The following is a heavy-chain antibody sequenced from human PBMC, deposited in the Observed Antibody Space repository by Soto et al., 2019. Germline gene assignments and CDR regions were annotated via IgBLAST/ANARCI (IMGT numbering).Heavy chain of an antibody. J-gene: IGHJ4*02. D-gene: IGHD3-22*01. Sequence: QVQLVESGGGVVQPGRSLRLSCAASGFTFSSYGMHWVRQAPGKGLEWVAVISYDGSNKYYADSVKGRLTISRGNCTTALYLRMNSLRAEDTAVYYCAKGSAMIVVVSFFDYWGQGTLVTVSS. CDR3: AKGSAMIVVVSFFDY. CDR1: GFTFSSYG. CDR2: ISYDGSNK. V-gene: IGHV3-30*18.